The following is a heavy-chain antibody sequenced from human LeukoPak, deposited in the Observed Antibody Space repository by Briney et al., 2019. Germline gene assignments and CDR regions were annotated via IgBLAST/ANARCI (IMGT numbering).Heavy chain of an antibody. D-gene: IGHD3-10*01. CDR3: ARRLTGHVDY. Sequence: GGSLRLSCAASGFTFSSSSMSWVRQAPGKGLEGVSSISSSSSYIYYADSVKGRFTISRDNAKTSLYLQMNSLRAEDTAVYYCARRLTGHVDYWGQGTLVTVSS. J-gene: IGHJ4*02. CDR1: GFTFSSSS. V-gene: IGHV3-21*01. CDR2: ISSSSSYI.